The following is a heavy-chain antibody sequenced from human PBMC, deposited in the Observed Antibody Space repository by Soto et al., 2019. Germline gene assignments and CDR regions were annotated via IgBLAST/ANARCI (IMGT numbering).Heavy chain of an antibody. V-gene: IGHV4-4*07. CDR1: GGSISSYY. Sequence: SETLSLTCTVSGGSISSYYRSWIRQPAGKGLEWIGRIYTSGSTNYNPSLKSRVTMSVDTSKNQFSLKLSSVTAADTAVYYCARDARGYCTNGVCYSGSDYWGQGTLVTVSS. CDR3: ARDARGYCTNGVCYSGSDY. CDR2: IYTSGST. J-gene: IGHJ4*02. D-gene: IGHD2-8*01.